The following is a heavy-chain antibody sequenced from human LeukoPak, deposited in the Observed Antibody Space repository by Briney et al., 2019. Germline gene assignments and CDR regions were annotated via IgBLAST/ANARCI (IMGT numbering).Heavy chain of an antibody. D-gene: IGHD3-22*01. Sequence: GGSLRLSCAASGFTLGSYGMHWVRQAPGKGLVWVSRIKSDGRTNYADSVKGRFTISRDNAKNTVSLQMNSLRAEDTGVYYCARAPSEIGGYYPEYFRHWGQGTLVIVSS. CDR3: ARAPSEIGGYYPEYFRH. J-gene: IGHJ1*01. CDR2: IKSDGRT. V-gene: IGHV3-74*01. CDR1: GFTLGSYG.